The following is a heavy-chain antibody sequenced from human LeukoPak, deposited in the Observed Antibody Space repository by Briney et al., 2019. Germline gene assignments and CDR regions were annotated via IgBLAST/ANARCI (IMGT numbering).Heavy chain of an antibody. J-gene: IGHJ4*02. CDR3: ARWGPLRYFDWLPDLNYFDY. V-gene: IGHV4-59*08. CDR2: IYYSGST. Sequence: SETLSLTCTVSGGSISSYYWSWIQQPPGKGLEWIGYIYYSGSTNYNPSLKSRVTISVDTSKNQFSLKLSSVTAADTAVYYCARWGPLRYFDWLPDLNYFDYWGQGTLVTVSS. CDR1: GGSISSYY. D-gene: IGHD3-9*01.